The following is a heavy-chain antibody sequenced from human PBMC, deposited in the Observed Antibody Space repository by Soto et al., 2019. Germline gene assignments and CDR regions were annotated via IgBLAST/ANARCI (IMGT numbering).Heavy chain of an antibody. CDR3: ATPSVAARPKGGYYYADV. D-gene: IGHD6-6*01. Sequence: KVSCKASGGTYSYSAISWVRQAPGQGLEWMGGIIPISGAPNYAQKFLGRVTITADESASAAYLELSSLTSEDTAVYYCATPSVAARPKGGYYYADVWGQGTTVTVSS. CDR1: GGTYSYSA. V-gene: IGHV1-69*01. CDR2: IIPISGAP. J-gene: IGHJ6*02.